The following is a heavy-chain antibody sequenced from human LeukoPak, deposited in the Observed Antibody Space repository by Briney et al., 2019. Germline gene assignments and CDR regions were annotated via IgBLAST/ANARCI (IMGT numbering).Heavy chain of an antibody. CDR2: IHYSGST. CDR3: ARHGWYYFDY. Sequence: SETLSLTCTVSGGSISSYYWSWMRQSPGEGLQWIGNIHYSGSTDYNPSLKSRVTISVDTSKNQFSLKLSSVTAADTAVYYCARHGWYYFDYWGQGTLVTVSS. CDR1: GGSISSYY. D-gene: IGHD6-19*01. V-gene: IGHV4-59*08. J-gene: IGHJ4*02.